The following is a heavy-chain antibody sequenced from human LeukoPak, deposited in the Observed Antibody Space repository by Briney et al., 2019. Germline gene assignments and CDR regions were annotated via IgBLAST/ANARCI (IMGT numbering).Heavy chain of an antibody. Sequence: PGGSLRLSCAASGFTFSSYAMSWVRQAPGKGLEWVSAISDSGGSTYYADSVQGRFTISRDNSKNTLYLQMNSLRAEDSAVYYCAKGGGYSGYDSSNFDYWGQGTLVTVSS. CDR3: AKGGGYSGYDSSNFDY. CDR1: GFTFSSYA. J-gene: IGHJ4*02. D-gene: IGHD5-12*01. V-gene: IGHV3-23*01. CDR2: ISDSGGST.